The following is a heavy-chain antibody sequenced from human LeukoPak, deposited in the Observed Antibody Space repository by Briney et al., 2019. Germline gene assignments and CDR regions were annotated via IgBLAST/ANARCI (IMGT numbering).Heavy chain of an antibody. V-gene: IGHV4-39*02. Sequence: PSETLSLTCTVSGGSISSTTYYWGWLRQPPGKGLEWIGSIYYSGRTYYNPSLKSRVTISVDTSKNQFSLRLSSVTAADTAVYYCAREAMTTLSTGINFFDYWGQGTPVTVSS. CDR2: IYYSGRT. J-gene: IGHJ4*02. D-gene: IGHD4-11*01. CDR3: AREAMTTLSTGINFFDY. CDR1: GGSISSTTYY.